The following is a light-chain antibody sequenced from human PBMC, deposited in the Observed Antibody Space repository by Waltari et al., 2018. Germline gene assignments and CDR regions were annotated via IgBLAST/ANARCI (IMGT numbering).Light chain of an antibody. J-gene: IGLJ1*01. CDR1: ASDVGGYRY. CDR2: DVS. V-gene: IGLV2-8*01. CDR3: SSYAGSNNYV. Sequence: QSALTQPPSASGSPGQSVTISCTGTASDVGGYRYVSWCQPHPGKAPKLIIFDVSKPPSGVPDRFSGSKSGNTASLTVSGLQAEDEADYYCSSYAGSNNYVFGTGTKVTVL.